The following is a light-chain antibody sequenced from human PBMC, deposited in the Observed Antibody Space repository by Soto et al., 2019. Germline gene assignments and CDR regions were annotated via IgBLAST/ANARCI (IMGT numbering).Light chain of an antibody. V-gene: IGLV2-8*01. J-gene: IGLJ2*01. Sequence: QSVLTQPPSASGSPGQSVTISCTGTSSDVGDYKFVSWYQQHPGKAPKLMIYEVSRRPSGVPDRFSGSKSGNTASLTVSGLQAEDEAYYYCSSYAGNNNVVFGGGTKVTVL. CDR1: SSDVGDYKF. CDR3: SSYAGNNNVV. CDR2: EVS.